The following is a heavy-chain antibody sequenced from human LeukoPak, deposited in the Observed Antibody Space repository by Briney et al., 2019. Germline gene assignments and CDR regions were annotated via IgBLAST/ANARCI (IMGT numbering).Heavy chain of an antibody. J-gene: IGHJ4*02. CDR3: VVTRPYSGYDWAF. CDR1: GRSVGIEY. D-gene: IGHD5-12*01. Sequence: SETLSLICTLSGRSVGIEYTSWVRQPPGKGLEWIGYIYYSGSTNYNPSLKSRVTISVDTSKNQFSLKLSSVTAADTAVYYWVVTRPYSGYDWAFWGQGILVTVSP. CDR2: IYYSGST. V-gene: IGHV4-59*02.